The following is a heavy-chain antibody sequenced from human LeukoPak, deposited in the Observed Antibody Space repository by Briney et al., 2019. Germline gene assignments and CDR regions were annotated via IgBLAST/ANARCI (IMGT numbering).Heavy chain of an antibody. CDR2: IKSKTDGGTT. Sequence: GGSLRLSCAVSGFTFSSYGMHWVRQAPGKGLEWVGRIKSKTDGGTTDYAAPVKGRFTISRDDSKNTLYLQMNSLKTEDTAVYYCTTRYCSSTSCYYYYGMDVWGKGTTVTVSS. J-gene: IGHJ6*04. V-gene: IGHV3-15*01. D-gene: IGHD2-2*01. CDR1: GFTFSSYG. CDR3: TTRYCSSTSCYYYYGMDV.